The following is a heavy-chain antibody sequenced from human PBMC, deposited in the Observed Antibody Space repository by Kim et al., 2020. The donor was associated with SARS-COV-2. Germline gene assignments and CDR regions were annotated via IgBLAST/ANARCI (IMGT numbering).Heavy chain of an antibody. J-gene: IGHJ5*02. D-gene: IGHD3-10*01. CDR2: IYYSGST. Sequence: SETLSLTCTVSGGSISSGDYYWSWIRQPPGKGLEWIGYIYYSGSTYYNPSLKSRVTISVDTSKNQFSLKLSSVTAADTAVYYCAREGYYYGSGSPIAWGQGTLVTVSS. CDR1: GGSISSGDYY. CDR3: AREGYYYGSGSPIA. V-gene: IGHV4-30-4*01.